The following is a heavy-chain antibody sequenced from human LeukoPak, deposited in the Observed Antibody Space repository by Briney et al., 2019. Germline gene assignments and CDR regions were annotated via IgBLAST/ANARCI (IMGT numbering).Heavy chain of an antibody. D-gene: IGHD6-13*01. J-gene: IGHJ4*02. CDR2: IYYSGST. CDR3: ARQNYSSSLFDY. V-gene: IGHV4-59*08. CDR1: GGSISSYY. Sequence: ETLSLTCTVSGGSISSYYWSWIRQFPGKGLKWIGYIYYSGSTSYNPSLKSRVSISVDMSKNQLSLKLSSVTAADTAVYYCARQNYSSSLFDYWGQGTLVTVSS.